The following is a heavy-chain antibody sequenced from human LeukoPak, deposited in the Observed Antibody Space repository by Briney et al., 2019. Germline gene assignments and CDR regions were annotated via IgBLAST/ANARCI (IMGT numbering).Heavy chain of an antibody. J-gene: IGHJ6*04. CDR3: VVGAMPVDV. CDR1: GGTFSSYA. Sequence: ASVKDSCKASGGTFSSYAISWVRQAPGQGLEWLGGIIPIFGTANYAQKFQGRVTITADESTSTTYMELSSLRSEDTAVYYCVVGAMPVDVWGKGTTVTVSS. CDR2: IIPIFGTA. D-gene: IGHD1-26*01. V-gene: IGHV1-69*13.